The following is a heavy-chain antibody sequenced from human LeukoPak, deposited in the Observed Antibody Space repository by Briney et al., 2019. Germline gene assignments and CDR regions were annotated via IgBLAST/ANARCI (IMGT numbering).Heavy chain of an antibody. CDR3: ARGRQVATAGDY. J-gene: IGHJ4*02. D-gene: IGHD6-13*01. V-gene: IGHV3-64*01. CDR2: ISSNGGST. Sequence: GGSLRLSCAASGFTFSSYAMHCVRQAPGKGLEYVSTISSNGGSTYYANSVKGRFTITRDNSKNTLYLKMCSLRGEDMAVYYCARGRQVATAGDYWGQGTLVTVSS. CDR1: GFTFSSYA.